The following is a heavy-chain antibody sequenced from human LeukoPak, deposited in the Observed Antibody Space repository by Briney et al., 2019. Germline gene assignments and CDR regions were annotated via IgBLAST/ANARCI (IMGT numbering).Heavy chain of an antibody. Sequence: GWSLRPSCAASGFSFSSYNMNWVRQAPGKGLEWISYISSTRPTICYADSVKGRFTISRDDAKSSLYLQMNSLRREDTARYCARVQGGGYRTADSWGQGTLVTVSS. V-gene: IGHV3-48*01. CDR2: ISSTRPTI. CDR1: GFSFSSYN. CDR3: ARVQGGGYRTADS. J-gene: IGHJ4*02. D-gene: IGHD6-25*01.